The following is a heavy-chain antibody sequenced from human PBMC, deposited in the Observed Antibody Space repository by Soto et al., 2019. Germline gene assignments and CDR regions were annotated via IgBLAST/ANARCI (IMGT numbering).Heavy chain of an antibody. CDR2: IIPIFGTT. D-gene: IGHD5-12*01. CDR1: GDIFSGYS. J-gene: IGHJ4*02. Sequence: QVQLVQSGAEVKKPGSSVQVSCKTSGDIFSGYSISWVRQAPGQGLEWMGGIIPIFGTTNYAQRFHGRATIAADKSTSTVYMELYSLKSEDTAVYYWARDLGSGYDPGDYWGQGTLGTVSS. V-gene: IGHV1-69*14. CDR3: ARDLGSGYDPGDY.